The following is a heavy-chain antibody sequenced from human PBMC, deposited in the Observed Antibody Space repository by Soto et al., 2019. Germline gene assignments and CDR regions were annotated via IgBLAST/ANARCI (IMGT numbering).Heavy chain of an antibody. J-gene: IGHJ4*02. Sequence: EVQLVESGGGLVQPGGSLRLSCAASGFTFSSYSMNWVRQAPGKGLEWVSYISSSSSTIYYADSVKGRFTISRDNANNSLYLQMTSLRDEDTAVYYCARDLSGYDSSGYYYPAPYYFDYWGQGTLVTVAS. CDR1: GFTFSSYS. CDR2: ISSSSSTI. V-gene: IGHV3-48*02. D-gene: IGHD3-22*01. CDR3: ARDLSGYDSSGYYYPAPYYFDY.